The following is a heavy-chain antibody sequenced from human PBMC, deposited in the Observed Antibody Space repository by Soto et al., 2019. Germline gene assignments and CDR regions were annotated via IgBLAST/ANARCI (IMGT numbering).Heavy chain of an antibody. CDR2: IIPIFGTA. J-gene: IGHJ6*03. V-gene: IGHV1-69*13. Sequence: SVKVSCKASGGTFSSYAISWVRQAPGQGLEWMGGIIPIFGTANYAQKFQGRVTITADESTSTAYMELSSLRSEDTAVYYCARGAVVRGVITYYYDYMDVWGKGTTVTVSS. CDR1: GGTFSSYA. CDR3: ARGAVVRGVITYYYDYMDV. D-gene: IGHD3-10*01.